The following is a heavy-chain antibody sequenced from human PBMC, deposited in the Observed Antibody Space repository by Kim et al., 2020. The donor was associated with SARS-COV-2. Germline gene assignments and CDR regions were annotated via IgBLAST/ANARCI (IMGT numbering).Heavy chain of an antibody. V-gene: IGHV3-74*01. Sequence: EGSLRLSCAASGFSVRSYWMHWVRQVPGKGLEWVARINEDGRTTNHADSVKGRFSISRDSAKNTLLLQMNGLRVEDTAVYYCSKDTFGPEDSWGQGTLVT. D-gene: IGHD3-3*01. CDR3: SKDTFGPEDS. J-gene: IGHJ4*02. CDR2: INEDGRTT. CDR1: GFSVRSYW.